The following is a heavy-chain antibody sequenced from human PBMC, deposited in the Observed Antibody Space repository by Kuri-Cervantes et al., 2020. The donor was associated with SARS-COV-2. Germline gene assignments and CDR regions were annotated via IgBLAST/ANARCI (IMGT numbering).Heavy chain of an antibody. D-gene: IGHD3-10*01. J-gene: IGHJ6*02. CDR1: GYTFSDYY. CDR3: ARGMVRGLIQSYYYGMDV. CDR2: INPNSGGT. V-gene: IGHV1-2*04. Sequence: ASVKGSCKASGYTFSDYYMYWVRQAPGQGLEWMGWINPNSGGTNYAQKFQGWVTMTRDTSSTGYMGLSRLRSDDTAVYYCARGMVRGLIQSYYYGMDVWGQGTTVTVSS.